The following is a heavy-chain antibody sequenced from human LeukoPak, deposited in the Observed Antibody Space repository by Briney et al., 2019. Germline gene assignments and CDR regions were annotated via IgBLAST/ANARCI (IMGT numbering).Heavy chain of an antibody. V-gene: IGHV3-74*01. J-gene: IGHJ6*04. D-gene: IGHD3-10*02. Sequence: HPGGSLRLSCAASGFTFSSYWMHWVRQAPGKGLVWVSGISWNSGTIAYADSVKGRFTISRDNAKNSLYLQMNSLRAEDTAVYYCAELGITMIGGVWGKGTTVTISS. CDR3: AELGITMIGGV. CDR2: ISWNSGTI. CDR1: GFTFSSYW.